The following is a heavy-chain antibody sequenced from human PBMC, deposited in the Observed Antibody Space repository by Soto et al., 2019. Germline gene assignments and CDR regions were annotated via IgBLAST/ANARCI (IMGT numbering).Heavy chain of an antibody. Sequence: GGSLRLSCAASGFTFSTYWMSWVRQAPGKGLEWVAIINQDGSEKYYVDSVKGRFTISRDNAKSSLSLQMNSLRGEDTAVYYCARDPARGAYYYYMDVWGTGTTVTVSS. V-gene: IGHV3-7*01. J-gene: IGHJ6*03. CDR1: GFTFSTYW. CDR2: INQDGSEK. CDR3: ARDPARGAYYYYMDV.